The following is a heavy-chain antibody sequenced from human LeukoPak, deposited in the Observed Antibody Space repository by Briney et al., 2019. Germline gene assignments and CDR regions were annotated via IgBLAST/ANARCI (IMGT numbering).Heavy chain of an antibody. CDR1: GGSISSGGYP. J-gene: IGHJ3*02. D-gene: IGHD2-2*01. V-gene: IGHV4-30-2*01. CDR3: ASYCSSTSCYYSDAFDI. Sequence: SQTLSLTCAVSGGSISSGGYPWSWIRQPPGKGLGWIGYIYHSGSTYYNPSLKSRVTISVDRSKNQFSLKLSSVTAADTAVYYCASYCSSTSCYYSDAFDIWGQGTMVTVSS. CDR2: IYHSGST.